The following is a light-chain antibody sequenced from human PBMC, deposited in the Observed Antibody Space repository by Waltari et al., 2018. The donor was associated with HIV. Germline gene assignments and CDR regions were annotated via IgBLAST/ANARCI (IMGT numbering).Light chain of an antibody. Sequence: QSALTQPAPVSRSPGQSITLSCTGTSSDAGGYNYVSWYQQHPGKAPKLMIYEVSNRPSGVSNRFSGSKSGNTASLTISGLQAEDEADYYCSSYTSSSTWVFGGGTKLTVL. CDR3: SSYTSSSTWV. J-gene: IGLJ3*02. V-gene: IGLV2-14*01. CDR2: EVS. CDR1: SSDAGGYNY.